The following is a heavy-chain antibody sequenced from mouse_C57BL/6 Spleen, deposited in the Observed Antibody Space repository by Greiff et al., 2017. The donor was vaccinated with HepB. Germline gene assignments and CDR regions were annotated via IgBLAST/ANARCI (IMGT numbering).Heavy chain of an antibody. J-gene: IGHJ2*01. CDR1: GFTFSDYG. D-gene: IGHD1-2*01. CDR3: ARSYGRAPGY. CDR2: ISSGSSTN. V-gene: IGHV5-17*01. Sequence: EVKLVESGGGLVKPGGSLKLSCAASGFTFSDYGMHWVRQAPEKGLEWVAYISSGSSTNYYADTVKGRFTISRDNAKNTLFLQLTSLRSEDTAMYYCARSYGRAPGYWGQGTTLTVSS.